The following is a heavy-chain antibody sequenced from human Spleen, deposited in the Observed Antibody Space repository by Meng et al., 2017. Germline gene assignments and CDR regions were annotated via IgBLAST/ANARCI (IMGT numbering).Heavy chain of an antibody. CDR1: GYTLSSYA. D-gene: IGHD3-10*01. CDR3: ARMVGYYYGSGDYFDY. CDR2: INTNTGNP. J-gene: IGHJ4*02. Sequence: QAQLVQSGSELRKPGASVKVSCKASGYTLSSYAINWVRQAPGQGLEWMGWINTNTGNPTYAQGFTGRFVFSLDTSVSTAYLQISSLKAEDTAVYYCARMVGYYYGSGDYFDYWGQGTLVTVSS. V-gene: IGHV7-4-1*02.